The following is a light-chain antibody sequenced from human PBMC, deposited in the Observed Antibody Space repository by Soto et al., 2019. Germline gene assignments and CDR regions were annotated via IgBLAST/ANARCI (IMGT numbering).Light chain of an antibody. CDR3: QQSNSGPPIT. CDR1: QSINSF. J-gene: IGKJ5*01. Sequence: DIQMTQSPSSLSASVGDRVTITCRASQSINSFLNWYQQKPGKAPKLLIYAASSLQSGVPSRFSGSGSGTDFTLTISSLQPEDFATYYCQQSNSGPPITFGQGTRLEIK. CDR2: AAS. V-gene: IGKV1-39*01.